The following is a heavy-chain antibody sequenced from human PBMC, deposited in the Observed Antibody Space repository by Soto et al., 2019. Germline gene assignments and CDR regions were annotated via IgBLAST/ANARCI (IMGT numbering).Heavy chain of an antibody. CDR2: TYYRSKWYN. CDR3: ARDQAGIAVAADAFYYYYYGMDV. D-gene: IGHD6-19*01. V-gene: IGHV6-1*01. Sequence: SPTLSLTCAISGDSVSSNSAAWNWIRQSPSRGLEWLGRTYYRSKWYNDYAVSVKSRITINPDTSKNQFSLQLNSVTPEDTAVYYCARDQAGIAVAADAFYYYYYGMDVWGQGTTVTVSS. CDR1: GDSVSSNSAA. J-gene: IGHJ6*02.